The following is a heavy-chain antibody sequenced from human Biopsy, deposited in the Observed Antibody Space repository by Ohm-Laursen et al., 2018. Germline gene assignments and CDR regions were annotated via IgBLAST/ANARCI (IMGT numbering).Heavy chain of an antibody. D-gene: IGHD2/OR15-2a*01. Sequence: SETLSLTCTVSGGSISSYYWNWIRQPPGKGLEWIGYIYYSGTTDYSPPLKSRVTISIDKSKNQFFLKLSSVTAEDTAVYYCARATNSTGWLYYYFYGMDVWGQGTTVTVSS. CDR1: GGSISSYY. CDR3: ARATNSTGWLYYYFYGMDV. CDR2: IYYSGTT. J-gene: IGHJ6*02. V-gene: IGHV4-59*01.